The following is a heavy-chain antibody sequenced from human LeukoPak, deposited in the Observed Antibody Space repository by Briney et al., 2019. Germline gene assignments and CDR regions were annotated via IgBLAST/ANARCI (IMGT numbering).Heavy chain of an antibody. V-gene: IGHV4-39*01. CDR2: IYYSGST. D-gene: IGHD6-13*01. CDR3: ARTSYSNNWFDY. CDR1: GGSISSSSYY. J-gene: IGHJ4*02. Sequence: SETLSLTCTVSGGSISSSSYYWGWIRQPPGKGLEWIGSIYYSGSTYYNPSLKSRVTISVDTSKNQFSLKLSSVTAADTAVYYCARTSYSNNWFDYWGQGTLVTVSS.